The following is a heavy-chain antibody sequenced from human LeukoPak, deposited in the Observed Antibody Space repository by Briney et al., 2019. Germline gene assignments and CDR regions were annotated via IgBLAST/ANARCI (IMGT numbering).Heavy chain of an antibody. D-gene: IGHD6-19*01. V-gene: IGHV3-23*01. Sequence: GGSLRLSCAASAFTFSNYAMSWFRQAPGKGLEWVSVISGSGGKTYYADSVKGRFTISRDNSRNTVFLQMNSLRAEDTAVYYCARVGAAVAGDFDYWGQGTLVTVSS. J-gene: IGHJ4*02. CDR2: ISGSGGKT. CDR3: ARVGAAVAGDFDY. CDR1: AFTFSNYA.